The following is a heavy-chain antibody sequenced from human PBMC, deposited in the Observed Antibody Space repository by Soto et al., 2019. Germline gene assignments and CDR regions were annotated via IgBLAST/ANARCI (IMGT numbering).Heavy chain of an antibody. Sequence: SETLSLTCTVSGGSISSYYWSWIRQPPGKGLEWIGYIYYSGSTNYNPSLKSRVTISVDTSKNQFSLKLSSVTAADTAVYYCAGVRTYCSGGSCYGDAFDIWGQGTMVTVSS. CDR3: AGVRTYCSGGSCYGDAFDI. CDR1: GGSISSYY. D-gene: IGHD2-15*01. CDR2: IYYSGST. V-gene: IGHV4-59*01. J-gene: IGHJ3*02.